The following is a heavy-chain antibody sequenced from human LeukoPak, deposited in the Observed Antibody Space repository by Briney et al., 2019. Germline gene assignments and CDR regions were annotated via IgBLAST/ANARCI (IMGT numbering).Heavy chain of an antibody. V-gene: IGHV3-53*01. D-gene: IGHD4-17*01. Sequence: GGSLRLSCAASGFTVSSNYMSWVRQAPGKGLEWVSVIYSGGSTYYADSVKGRFAISRENAKNSLYLQMSSLRAEDTAVYYCAQLRSLDYWGQGTLVTVSS. CDR2: IYSGGST. CDR1: GFTVSSNY. CDR3: AQLRSLDY. J-gene: IGHJ4*02.